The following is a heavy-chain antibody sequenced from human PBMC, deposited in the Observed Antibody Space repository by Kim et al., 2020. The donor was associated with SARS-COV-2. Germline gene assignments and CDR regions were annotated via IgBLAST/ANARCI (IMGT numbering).Heavy chain of an antibody. V-gene: IGHV1-2*02. CDR1: GYTFTGYY. CDR2: INPNSGGT. Sequence: ASVKVSCKASGYTFTGYYMHWVRQAPGQGLEWMGWINPNSGGTNYAQKFQGRVTMTRDTSISTAYMELSRLRSDDTAVYYCARDGPYGSGINWFDPWGQGTLVTVSS. D-gene: IGHD3-10*01. J-gene: IGHJ5*02. CDR3: ARDGPYGSGINWFDP.